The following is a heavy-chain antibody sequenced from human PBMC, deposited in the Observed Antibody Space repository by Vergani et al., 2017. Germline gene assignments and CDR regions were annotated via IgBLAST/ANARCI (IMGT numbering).Heavy chain of an antibody. J-gene: IGHJ4*02. CDR1: GYTFSNYY. V-gene: IGHV1-46*03. CDR2: INPSGGNT. D-gene: IGHD3-9*01. Sequence: QVQVVQSGAEVKKSGASVKVSCKTSGYTFSNYYMHWVRQAPGQGLEWMGIINPSGGNTNYAQKFQGRVTMTRDTSTSTVYMELSSLRSEVTAIYYCARWDYGILSGLRYWGQGTLVTVSA. CDR3: ARWDYGILSGLRY.